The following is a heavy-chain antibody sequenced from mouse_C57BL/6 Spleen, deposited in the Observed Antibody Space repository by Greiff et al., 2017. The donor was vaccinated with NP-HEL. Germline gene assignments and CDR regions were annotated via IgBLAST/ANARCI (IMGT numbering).Heavy chain of an antibody. D-gene: IGHD2-14*01. CDR3: ARPGGTDY. CDR2: ISSGSSTI. J-gene: IGHJ2*01. Sequence: EVQLQESGGGLVKPGGSLKLSCAASGFTFSDYGMHWVRQAPEKGLEWVAYISSGSSTIYYADTVKGRFTISRDNAKNTLFLQMTSLRSEDTAMYYCARPGGTDYWGQGTTLTVSS. V-gene: IGHV5-17*01. CDR1: GFTFSDYG.